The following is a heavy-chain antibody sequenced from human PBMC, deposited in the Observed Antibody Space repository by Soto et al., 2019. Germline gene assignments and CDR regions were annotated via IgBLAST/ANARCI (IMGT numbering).Heavy chain of an antibody. D-gene: IGHD3-22*01. J-gene: IGHJ2*01. CDR3: ARMSYFYDKWYFDL. V-gene: IGHV4-30-4*01. CDR2: VYYSGST. CDR1: GASITNNDYY. Sequence: QLQESGPGLVMPSQTLSLTCTVSGASITNNDYYWSWIRQTPGKGLEWIGYVYYSGSTDYIPSLKSRLSMSIDKSQNQFTLKLNSVTSADTATYYCARMSYFYDKWYFDLWGRGPLVTVSS.